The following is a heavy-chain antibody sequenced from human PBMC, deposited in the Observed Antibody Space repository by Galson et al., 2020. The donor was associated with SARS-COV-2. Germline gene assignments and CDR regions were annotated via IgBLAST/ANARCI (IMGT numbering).Heavy chain of an antibody. V-gene: IGHV4-59*08. J-gene: IGHJ6*03. Sequence: SETLSLTCTVSGGSISSYYWTWIRQPPGKGLEWIGHIYETGNTNYNPFLKSRVVISVDTSKNQFSLKLSSVTAADTAVYYCARGGGFRITPYYYYIDVWGKGTTVTVSS. CDR1: GGSISSYY. CDR2: IYETGNT. CDR3: ARGGGFRITPYYYYIDV. D-gene: IGHD3-10*01.